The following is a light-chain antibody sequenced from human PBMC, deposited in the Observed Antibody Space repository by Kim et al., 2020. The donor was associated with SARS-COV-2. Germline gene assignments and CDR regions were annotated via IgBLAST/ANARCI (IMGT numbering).Light chain of an antibody. Sequence: SVSQRERVTLSCMASQSVSSTSARYQKNLGQPPRLLIYGASTRATGIPAWFSGSGSGTEFTLTISSLQSEDSAVYYCQQYNNWPLNFGQGTKLEI. CDR2: GAS. J-gene: IGKJ2*01. V-gene: IGKV3-15*01. CDR3: QQYNNWPLN. CDR1: QSVSST.